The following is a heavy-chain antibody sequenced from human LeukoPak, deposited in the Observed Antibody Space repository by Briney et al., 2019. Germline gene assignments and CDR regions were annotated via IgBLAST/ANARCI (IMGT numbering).Heavy chain of an antibody. D-gene: IGHD6-13*01. CDR2: IYTSGST. V-gene: IGHV4-4*07. Sequence: PSETLSLTCAVSGGSISIYYGSWIRQPAGKGLEWIGRIYTSGSTNYNPSLKSRVTMSVDTSKNQLSLILSSVTAADTAVYYCARQQLAGGYYYYAMDVWGQGTTVTVSS. CDR1: GGSISIYY. CDR3: ARQQLAGGYYYYAMDV. J-gene: IGHJ6*02.